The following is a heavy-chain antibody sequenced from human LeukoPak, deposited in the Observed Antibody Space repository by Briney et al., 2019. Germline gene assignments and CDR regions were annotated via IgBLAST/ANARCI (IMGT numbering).Heavy chain of an antibody. CDR1: GFTFDDYA. D-gene: IGHD2-2*01. Sequence: PGGSLRLSCAASGFTFDDYAMHWVRQAPGEGLEWVSLISWDGGSTYYADSVKGRFTISRDNSKNSLYLQMNSLRAEDTALYYCAKDGTIDCSSTSCYGPLDYWGQGTLVTVSS. V-gene: IGHV3-43D*03. CDR2: ISWDGGST. CDR3: AKDGTIDCSSTSCYGPLDY. J-gene: IGHJ4*02.